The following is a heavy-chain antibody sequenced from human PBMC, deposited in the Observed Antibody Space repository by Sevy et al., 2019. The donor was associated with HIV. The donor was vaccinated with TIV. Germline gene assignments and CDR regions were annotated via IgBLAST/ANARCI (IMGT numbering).Heavy chain of an antibody. CDR2: ISSSGSTI. J-gene: IGHJ4*02. Sequence: GGSLRLSCAASGFTFSSYEMNWVRQAPGKGLEWVSYISSSGSTIYYADSVKARFTISRHNAKNSLYLQMNSLRAEDTAVYYCARANPGYCSSTSCYWEPYYFDYWGQGTLVTVSS. CDR1: GFTFSSYE. V-gene: IGHV3-48*03. D-gene: IGHD2-2*01. CDR3: ARANPGYCSSTSCYWEPYYFDY.